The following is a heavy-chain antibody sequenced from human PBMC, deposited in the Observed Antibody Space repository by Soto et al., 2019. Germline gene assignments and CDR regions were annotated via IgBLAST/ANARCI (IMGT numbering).Heavy chain of an antibody. CDR2: IWYDGSNK. CDR3: GHDTLDY. CDR1: GFMFSSHG. Sequence: QVQLVESGGGVVQPGRSLRLSCAASGFMFSSHGMHWIRQAPGKGLEWVAVIWYDGSNKYYADSVKGRFIISRDNSKNTLYLQMNSLRVEDPAVYYCGHDTLDYWGQGTLVTVSS. V-gene: IGHV3-33*01. J-gene: IGHJ4*02.